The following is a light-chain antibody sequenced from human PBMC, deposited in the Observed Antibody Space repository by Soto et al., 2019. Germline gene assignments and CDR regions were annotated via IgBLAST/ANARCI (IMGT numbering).Light chain of an antibody. CDR1: NSDVGSYNR. Sequence: QSALTQPASVSGSPGQSITISCTGTNSDVGSYNRVSWYQQPPGTAPKLIIYDVNNRPSGVSYRFSGSKSGNTASLTISGLQAEDEADYYCNSYTTSETYVFGTGTKVTVL. CDR3: NSYTTSETYV. V-gene: IGLV2-14*01. CDR2: DVN. J-gene: IGLJ1*01.